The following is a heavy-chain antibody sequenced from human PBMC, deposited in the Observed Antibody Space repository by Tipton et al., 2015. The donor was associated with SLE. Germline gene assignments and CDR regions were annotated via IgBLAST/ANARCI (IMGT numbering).Heavy chain of an antibody. D-gene: IGHD6-13*01. CDR2: ISSSSSYI. J-gene: IGHJ4*02. CDR3: ARGSEGSSSWYGEDY. CDR1: GFTVSSNY. V-gene: IGHV3-21*01. Sequence: SLRLSCAASGFTVSSNYMSWVRQAPGKGLEWVSSISSSSSYIYYADSVKGRFTISRDNAKNSLYLQMNSLRAEDTAVYYCARGSEGSSSWYGEDYWGQGTLVTVSS.